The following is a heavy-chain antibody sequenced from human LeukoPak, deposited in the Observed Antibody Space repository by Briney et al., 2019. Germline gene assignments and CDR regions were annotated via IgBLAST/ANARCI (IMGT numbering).Heavy chain of an antibody. V-gene: IGHV1-3*01. CDR2: INAGNGNT. CDR1: GYTFTSYA. J-gene: IGHJ4*02. CDR3: ARGPPNWGYDY. D-gene: IGHD7-27*01. Sequence: ASVKVSCKASGYTFTSYAMHWVRQAPGQRLEWMGWINAGNGNTKYSQKFQDRVTMTRNTSISTAYMELSSLRSDDTAVYYCARGPPNWGYDYWGPGTLVTVSS.